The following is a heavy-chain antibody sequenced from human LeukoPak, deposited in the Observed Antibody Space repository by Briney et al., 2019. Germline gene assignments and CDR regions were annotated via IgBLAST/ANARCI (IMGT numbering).Heavy chain of an antibody. CDR1: GFTFSSYA. V-gene: IGHV3-15*01. CDR2: IKSKTDGGTT. CDR3: TALESLDYYYYMDV. J-gene: IGHJ6*03. D-gene: IGHD3-3*01. Sequence: GRSLRLSCAASGFTFSSYAMHWVRQAPGKGLEWVGRIKSKTDGGTTDYAAPVKGRFTISRDDSKNTLYLQMNSLKTEDTAVYYCTALESLDYYYYMDVWGKGTTVTVSS.